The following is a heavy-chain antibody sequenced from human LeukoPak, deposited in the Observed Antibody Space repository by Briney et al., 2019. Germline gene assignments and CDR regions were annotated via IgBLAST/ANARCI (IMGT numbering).Heavy chain of an antibody. CDR1: GYTFTGYY. J-gene: IGHJ4*02. CDR3: ARLLWFGETHFDY. V-gene: IGHV1-2*02. D-gene: IGHD3-10*01. CDR2: INPNSGGT. Sequence: VASVKVSCKASGYTFTGYYMHWVRQAPGQGLEWMGWINPNSGGTNYAQKFQGRVTMTRDTSISTAYMELSRLRSDDTAVYYCARLLWFGETHFDYWGQGTLVTVSS.